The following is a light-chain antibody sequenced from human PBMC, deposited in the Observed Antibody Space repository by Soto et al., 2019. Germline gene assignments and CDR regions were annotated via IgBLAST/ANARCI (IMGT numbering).Light chain of an antibody. CDR1: QSLLQNNGYNY. V-gene: IGKV2-28*01. CDR2: LGS. Sequence: DIVMTQSPLSLPVTPGEPASISCRSSQSLLQNNGYNYLYLYLQKPRQSPELAIYLGSNRASGVPDRISGSGSGTNFTQNISRVEAEDVGIYYCMQALQTPRTFGQGTKVEIK. J-gene: IGKJ1*01. CDR3: MQALQTPRT.